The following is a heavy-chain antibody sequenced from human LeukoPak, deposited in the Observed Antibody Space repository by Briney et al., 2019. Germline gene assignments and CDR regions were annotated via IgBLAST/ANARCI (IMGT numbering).Heavy chain of an antibody. CDR3: ARSDDFWSGYYWDY. CDR2: ISSGSSRI. D-gene: IGHD3-3*01. J-gene: IGHJ4*02. Sequence: PGRSLRLSCAASGFTFSSYSMNWVRLAPGKGLEWVSSISSGSSRIYSADSVEGRFTISRDNAKNSLYLQMNSLRAEDTAVYYCARSDDFWSGYYWDYWGQGTLVTVSS. V-gene: IGHV3-21*01. CDR1: GFTFSSYS.